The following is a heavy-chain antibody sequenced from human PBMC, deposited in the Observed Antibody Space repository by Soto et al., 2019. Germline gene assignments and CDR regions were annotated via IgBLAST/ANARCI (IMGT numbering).Heavy chain of an antibody. V-gene: IGHV3-15*01. D-gene: IGHD3-16*02. J-gene: IGHJ3*02. Sequence: GGSLRLSCAASGFTFSNAWMSWVRQAPGKGLEWVGRIKSKTDGGTTDYAAPVKGRFTISRDDSKNTLYLQMNSLKTEDTAVYYCTTTSYYDYIWGSYRYIDAFDIWGQGTMVTVSS. CDR2: IKSKTDGGTT. CDR3: TTTSYYDYIWGSYRYIDAFDI. CDR1: GFTFSNAW.